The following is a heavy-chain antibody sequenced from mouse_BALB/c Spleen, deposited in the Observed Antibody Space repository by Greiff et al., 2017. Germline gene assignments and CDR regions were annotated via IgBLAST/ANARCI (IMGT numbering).Heavy chain of an antibody. CDR1: GYTFTDYA. CDR3: ASPLITTATPAWFAY. J-gene: IGHJ3*01. CDR2: ISTYNGNT. D-gene: IGHD1-2*01. Sequence: VQVVESGPEVVRPGVSVKISCKGSGYTFTDYAMHWVKQSHAKSLEWIGVISTYNGNTNYNQKFKGKATMTVDKSSSTAYMELARLTSEDSAIYYCASPLITTATPAWFAYWGQGTLVTVSA. V-gene: IGHV1-67*01.